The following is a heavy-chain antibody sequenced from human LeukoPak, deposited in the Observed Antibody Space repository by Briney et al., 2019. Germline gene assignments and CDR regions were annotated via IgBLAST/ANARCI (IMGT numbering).Heavy chain of an antibody. Sequence: SETLSLTCSVSGGSIIGYYWMWIPQPAGKGLEWIGRVYSSGDANNNPSLKSRVTMSVDRSKNQFSLNLRAVTTADTAVYYCARAVEYCSSSRCSLYYMGVWGKGTTVTVSS. CDR3: ARAVEYCSSSRCSLYYMGV. V-gene: IGHV4-4*07. CDR2: VYSSGDA. J-gene: IGHJ6*03. CDR1: GGSIIGYY. D-gene: IGHD2-2*01.